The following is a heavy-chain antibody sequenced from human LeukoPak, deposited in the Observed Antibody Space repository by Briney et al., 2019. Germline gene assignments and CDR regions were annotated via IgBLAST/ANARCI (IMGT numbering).Heavy chain of an antibody. J-gene: IGHJ5*02. Sequence: PGGSLRLSCAASGFTFNLYWIHWVRQAPGKGLEWLSRISDDGTTTNYADSVKGRFTIPRDNAKNTLYLQMNSLRVDDTAVYYCARDPRYYYGSGSYQPYWFDPWGQGTLVTVSS. CDR1: GFTFNLYW. CDR3: ARDPRYYYGSGSYQPYWFDP. V-gene: IGHV3-74*01. CDR2: ISDDGTTT. D-gene: IGHD3-10*01.